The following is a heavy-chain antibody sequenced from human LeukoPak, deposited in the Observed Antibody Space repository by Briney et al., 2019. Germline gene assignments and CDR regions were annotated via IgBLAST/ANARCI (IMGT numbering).Heavy chain of an antibody. CDR2: ISYDGRNK. CDR3: ARLMSVTTSDY. V-gene: IGHV3-30*04. J-gene: IGHJ4*02. CDR1: AYTFTGYY. D-gene: IGHD4-17*01. Sequence: SCKASAYTFTGYYMHWVRQAPGKGLEWVAAISYDGRNKYYADSVKGRFTISRDNSKNTLYLQMNGLRAEDTAVYYCARLMSVTTSDYWGRGTLVTVSS.